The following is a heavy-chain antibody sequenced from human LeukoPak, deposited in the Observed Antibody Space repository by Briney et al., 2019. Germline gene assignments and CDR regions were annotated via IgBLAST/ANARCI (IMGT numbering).Heavy chain of an antibody. CDR3: ASYYDSSGYTDNFDY. Sequence: SETLSLTFTVSGGSINSGDYYWSWIRQPPGKGLEWIGYIYYSGSTYYNPSLKSRVTISVDTSKNQFSLKMSSVTAADTAVYYCASYYDSSGYTDNFDYWGQGTLVTVSS. V-gene: IGHV4-30-4*01. CDR1: GGSINSGDYY. CDR2: IYYSGST. D-gene: IGHD3-22*01. J-gene: IGHJ4*02.